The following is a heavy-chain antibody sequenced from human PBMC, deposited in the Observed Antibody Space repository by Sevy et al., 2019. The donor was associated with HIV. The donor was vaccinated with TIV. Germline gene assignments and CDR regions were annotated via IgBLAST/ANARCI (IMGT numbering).Heavy chain of an antibody. CDR1: GVSVSSDTYY. CDR3: AREPYCVDKSGYYWDY. Sequence: SETLSFTCAVSGVSVSSDTYYWSWIRQPPGKGLEWIGYVYHTGSTNYSPSFKSRFTISVDTSKNQFSLMLFSVAAADTAVYYCAREPYCVDKSGYYWDYWGQGALVTVSS. V-gene: IGHV4-61*01. D-gene: IGHD3-22*01. J-gene: IGHJ4*02. CDR2: VYHTGST.